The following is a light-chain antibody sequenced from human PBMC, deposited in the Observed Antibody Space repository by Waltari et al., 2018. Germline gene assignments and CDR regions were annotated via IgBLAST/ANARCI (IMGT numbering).Light chain of an antibody. J-gene: IGKJ2*01. CDR3: QQYYSSPYT. Sequence: DIVMTQSPDSLAVSLGAMATIACKSNQTVLYSSNNKDYLAWYQQKPGQPPKLVFYWASTRESGVPDRFSASGSGTDFTLTISSLQAEDVAVYYCQQYYSSPYTFGQGTKLEIK. CDR1: QTVLYSSNNKDY. CDR2: WAS. V-gene: IGKV4-1*01.